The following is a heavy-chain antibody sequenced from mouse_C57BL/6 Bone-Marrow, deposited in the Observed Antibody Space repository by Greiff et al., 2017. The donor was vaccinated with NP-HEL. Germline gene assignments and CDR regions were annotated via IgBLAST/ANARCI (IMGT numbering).Heavy chain of an antibody. CDR3: AREGDYEGAY. V-gene: IGHV1-81*01. D-gene: IGHD2-4*01. CDR1: GYTFTSYG. J-gene: IGHJ3*01. Sequence: QVQLQQSGAELARPGASVKLSCKASGYTFTSYGISWVKQRPGQGLEWIGEIYPRSGNTYYNEKFKGKATLTADKSSSTAYMELRSLTSEDSAVYFCAREGDYEGAYWGQGTLVTVSA. CDR2: IYPRSGNT.